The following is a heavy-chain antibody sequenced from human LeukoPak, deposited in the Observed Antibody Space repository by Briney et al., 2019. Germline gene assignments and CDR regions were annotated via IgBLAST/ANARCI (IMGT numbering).Heavy chain of an antibody. J-gene: IGHJ4*02. D-gene: IGHD2-2*02. Sequence: GSSVKVSCKASGGTFSSYAISWVRQAPGQGLEWMGWINPNSGGTNYAQKFQGRVPMTSDTSISTAYMELSSLRSDDTAVYYCAREGQYCGSTTCYTGFDFWGQGTLVTVSS. CDR1: GGTFSSYA. V-gene: IGHV1-2*02. CDR3: AREGQYCGSTTCYTGFDF. CDR2: INPNSGGT.